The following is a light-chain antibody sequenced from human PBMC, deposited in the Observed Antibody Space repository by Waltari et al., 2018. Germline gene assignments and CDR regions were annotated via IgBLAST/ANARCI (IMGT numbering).Light chain of an antibody. CDR1: SSDVGGYNY. CDR3: CSFASSNSYV. Sequence: QSALTQPASVSGSLGQSITISCTGTSSDVGGYNYVSWYQQYPGKAPRLMIYDVNKRPSGVSNRFSGSKSGNTASLTISGLQAEDEADYHCCSFASSNSYVFGTGTMVTVL. CDR2: DVN. V-gene: IGLV2-14*01. J-gene: IGLJ1*01.